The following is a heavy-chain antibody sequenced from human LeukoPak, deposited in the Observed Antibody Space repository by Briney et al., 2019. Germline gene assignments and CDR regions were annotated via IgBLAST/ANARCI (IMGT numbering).Heavy chain of an antibody. V-gene: IGHV4-59*01. D-gene: IGHD2-15*01. CDR1: GGSISSYF. Sequence: SETLSLTCTVSGGSISSYFWSWIRQPPGKGLEWIGYIYYSGTTNYNPSLKSRVTISVDTSKNQFSLRLSSVTAADTAVYYCAREPCSPGGRGRPFDFWGQGTLVTVSS. CDR2: IYYSGTT. J-gene: IGHJ4*02. CDR3: AREPCSPGGRGRPFDF.